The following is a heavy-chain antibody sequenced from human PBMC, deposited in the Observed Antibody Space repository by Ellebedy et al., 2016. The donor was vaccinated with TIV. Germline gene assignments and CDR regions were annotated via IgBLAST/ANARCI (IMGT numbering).Heavy chain of an antibody. Sequence: PGGSLRLSCVASGFTFDAYVMHWVRQAPGKGLEWVSGINWNSGRVGYADSVKGRFTISRDNAENSLHLQMNSLRAEDTALYYCAKGQLYGDYEGNDGFDIWGQGTMVTVSS. CDR1: GFTFDAYV. V-gene: IGHV3-9*01. J-gene: IGHJ3*02. CDR3: AKGQLYGDYEGNDGFDI. CDR2: INWNSGRV. D-gene: IGHD4-17*01.